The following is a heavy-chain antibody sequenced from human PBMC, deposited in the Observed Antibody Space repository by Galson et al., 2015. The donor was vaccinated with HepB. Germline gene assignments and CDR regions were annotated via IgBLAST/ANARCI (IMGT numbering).Heavy chain of an antibody. D-gene: IGHD3-3*01. CDR1: GFTCSSDA. V-gene: IGHV3-23*01. J-gene: IGHJ4*02. CDR3: AKDDSRLKWLSLGIPDY. CDR2: ISGSGGST. Sequence: SLRLSCAASGFTCSSDAMSWVRQAPGKGLEWVPAISGSGGSTYYADSVKGRFTISRDNSKNTLYLQSNSLRDEDTVVYYWAKDDSRLKWLSLGIPDYWGQGTPVTVSS.